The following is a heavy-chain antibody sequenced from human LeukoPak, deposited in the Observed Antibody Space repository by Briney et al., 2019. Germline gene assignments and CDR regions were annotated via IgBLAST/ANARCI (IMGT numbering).Heavy chain of an antibody. CDR3: ARQGLDDAFDI. D-gene: IGHD3/OR15-3a*01. Sequence: PSETLSLTCTVSGYSISSGYYWGWIRQPPGKGLEWIGSIYHSGSTYYNPSLKSRVTISVDTSKNQFSLKLSSVTAADTAVYYCARQGLDDAFDIWGQGTMVTVSS. V-gene: IGHV4-38-2*02. J-gene: IGHJ3*02. CDR2: IYHSGST. CDR1: GYSISSGYY.